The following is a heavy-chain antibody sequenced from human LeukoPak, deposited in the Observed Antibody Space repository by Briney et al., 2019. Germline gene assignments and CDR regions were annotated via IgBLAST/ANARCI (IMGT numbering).Heavy chain of an antibody. D-gene: IGHD6-19*01. CDR2: ISSSGSTI. CDR3: ARVGYSSGWYEGCFDY. CDR1: GFTVSSNY. Sequence: GGSLRLSCAASGFTVSSNYMSWVRQAPGKGLEWVSYISSSGSTIYYADSVKGRFTISRDNAKNSLYLQMNSLRAEDTAVYYCARVGYSSGWYEGCFDYWGQGTLVTVSS. J-gene: IGHJ4*02. V-gene: IGHV3-11*04.